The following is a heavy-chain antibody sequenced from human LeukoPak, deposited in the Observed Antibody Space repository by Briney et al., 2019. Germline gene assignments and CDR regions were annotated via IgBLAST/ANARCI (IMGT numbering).Heavy chain of an antibody. J-gene: IGHJ3*02. CDR2: INHSGST. CDR1: GASISSSSYY. D-gene: IGHD6-13*01. Sequence: SETLSLTCTVSGASISSSSYYCGWLRQPPGKGLEWFGEINHSGSTKYNPSLKSRVPISVDTSKNQFSLKLSSVTAADTAVYYCARRSRQLVSRGDAFDIWGQGTMVTVSS. CDR3: ARRSRQLVSRGDAFDI. V-gene: IGHV4-39*01.